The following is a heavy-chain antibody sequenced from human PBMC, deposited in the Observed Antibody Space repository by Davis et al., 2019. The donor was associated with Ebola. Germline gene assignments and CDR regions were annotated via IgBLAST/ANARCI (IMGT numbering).Heavy chain of an antibody. V-gene: IGHV4-39*01. CDR1: GGSISSSRYY. CDR3: ASRQAAPDRGPWFDP. D-gene: IGHD6-13*01. J-gene: IGHJ5*02. Sequence: MPSETLSLTCTVSGGSISSSRYYWGWIRQPPGKGLEWIGSIYYSGSTYYNPSLKSRVTISVDTSKNQFSLTLSSVTAADTAVYYCASRQAAPDRGPWFDPWGQGTLVTVSS. CDR2: IYYSGST.